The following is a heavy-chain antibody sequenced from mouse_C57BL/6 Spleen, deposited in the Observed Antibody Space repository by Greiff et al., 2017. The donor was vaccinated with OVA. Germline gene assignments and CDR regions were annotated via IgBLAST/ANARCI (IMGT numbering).Heavy chain of an antibody. CDR3: ATPEGSGYGLYAMDY. Sequence: EVQLQQSGAELVKPGASVKLSCTASGFTIKDYYMHWVKQRPEQGLEWIGRIDPEDGETKYAPKFQGKATITADTSSNTAYLQLSSLTSEDTAVYYGATPEGSGYGLYAMDYWRQGTSVTVSS. CDR2: IDPEDGET. CDR1: GFTIKDYY. J-gene: IGHJ4*01. D-gene: IGHD3-2*02. V-gene: IGHV14-2*01.